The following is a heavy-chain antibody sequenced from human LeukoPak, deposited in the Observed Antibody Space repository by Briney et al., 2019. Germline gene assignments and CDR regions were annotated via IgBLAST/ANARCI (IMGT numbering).Heavy chain of an antibody. J-gene: IGHJ4*02. D-gene: IGHD3-3*01. CDR1: GFTFSSYG. V-gene: IGHV3-30*03. CDR3: ARDSGITIFGVVNF. Sequence: QPGRSLRLSCAASGFTFSSYGMHWVRQAPGKGLEWVAVISYDGSNKYYADSVKGRFTISRDNSKNTLYLQMNSLRAEDTAVYYCARDSGITIFGVVNFWGQGTLVTVSS. CDR2: ISYDGSNK.